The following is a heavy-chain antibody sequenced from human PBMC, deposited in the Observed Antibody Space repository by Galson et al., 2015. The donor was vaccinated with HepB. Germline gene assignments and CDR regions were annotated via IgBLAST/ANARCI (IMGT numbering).Heavy chain of an antibody. CDR3: ARGFTEPYNFWTNYYFYYFYS. V-gene: IGHV1-2*02. CDR2: INPNSGST. D-gene: IGHD3/OR15-3a*01. Sequence: SVKVSCKASGYTFTNYYIHWVRQAPGQGLEWMGYINPNSGSTSYAQNFQGRVTMTRDTSVTTAYMELSTLRSDDTAVYFCARGFTEPYNFWTNYYFYYFYSWGQGTLVTVSS. J-gene: IGHJ4*02. CDR1: GYTFTNYY.